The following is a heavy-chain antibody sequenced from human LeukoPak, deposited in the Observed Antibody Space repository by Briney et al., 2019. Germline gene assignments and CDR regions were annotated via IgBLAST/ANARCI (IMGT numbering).Heavy chain of an antibody. CDR1: GFTFSSYG. CDR2: ISYDGSNK. V-gene: IGHV3-30*18. J-gene: IGHJ4*02. CDR3: AKVSHYDILTGHFDY. D-gene: IGHD3-9*01. Sequence: PGGPLRLSCAASGFTFSSYGMHWVRQAPGKGLEWVAVISYDGSNKHYADSVKGRFTISRDNSKNTLYLQMNSLRAEDTAVYYYAKVSHYDILTGHFDYWGQGTLVTVSS.